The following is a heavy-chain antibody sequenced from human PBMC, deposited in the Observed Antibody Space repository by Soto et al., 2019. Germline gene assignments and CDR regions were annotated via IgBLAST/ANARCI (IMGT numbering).Heavy chain of an antibody. CDR3: ARGRLGPSGYDLDY. J-gene: IGHJ4*02. CDR2: VTHRGST. V-gene: IGHV4-34*01. D-gene: IGHD5-12*01. CDR1: GGSFSDYY. Sequence: QVQLQQGGAGLLKSWETLSLTCTVYGGSFSDYYWNWIRQPPGKGLEWIGEVTHRGSTNYNPSLKSRVTISRDTSKSQFSLKLSSVTAADTAVYYCARGRLGPSGYDLDYWGQGTLVTVSS.